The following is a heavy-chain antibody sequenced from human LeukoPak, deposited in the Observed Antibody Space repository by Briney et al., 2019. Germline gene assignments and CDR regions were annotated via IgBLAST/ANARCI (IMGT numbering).Heavy chain of an antibody. Sequence: GGSLRLSCAASGFTFSSYGMHWVRQAPGKELEWVAVISYDGSNEYYTDSVKGRFTISRDDFKNTLYLQMNSLRAEDTAVYYCAKQRSGGSGWCMDYWGQGTLVTVSS. CDR3: AKQRSGGSGWCMDY. V-gene: IGHV3-30*18. J-gene: IGHJ4*02. CDR2: ISYDGSNE. CDR1: GFTFSSYG. D-gene: IGHD6-19*01.